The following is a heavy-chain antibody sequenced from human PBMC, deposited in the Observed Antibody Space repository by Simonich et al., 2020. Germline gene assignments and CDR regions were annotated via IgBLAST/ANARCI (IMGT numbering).Heavy chain of an antibody. D-gene: IGHD6-13*01. CDR3: ARARGDSSSWYFDY. J-gene: IGHJ4*02. Sequence: EVQLVESGGGLVKPGGSLRLSCAASGFTFSSYSMNWVRQAPGKGLEGVSTIKSSSSYIYYADSVKGRFTISRDNAKNSLYLQMNSLRAEDTAVYYCARARGDSSSWYFDYWGQGTLVTVSS. CDR2: IKSSSSYI. V-gene: IGHV3-21*01. CDR1: GFTFSSYS.